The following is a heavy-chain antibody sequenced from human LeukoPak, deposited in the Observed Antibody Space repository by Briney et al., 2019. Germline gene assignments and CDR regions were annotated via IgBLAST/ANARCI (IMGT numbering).Heavy chain of an antibody. J-gene: IGHJ5*02. CDR1: GGSISSGGYS. CDR2: INHSGST. CDR3: ARGFMTTVPT. Sequence: PSETLSLTCAVSGGSISSGGYSWSWIRQPPGKGLEWIGEINHSGSTNYNPSLKSRVTISVDTSKNQFSLKLSSVTAADTAVYYCARGFMTTVPTWGQGTLVTVSS. D-gene: IGHD4-17*01. V-gene: IGHV4-34*01.